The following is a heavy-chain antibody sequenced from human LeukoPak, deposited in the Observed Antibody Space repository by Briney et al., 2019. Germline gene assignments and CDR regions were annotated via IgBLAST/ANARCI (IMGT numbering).Heavy chain of an antibody. J-gene: IGHJ4*02. CDR1: GGSISSYY. Sequence: SETLSLTCTVSGGSISSYYWTWIRQPPGKGLEWIGYIHYSGSTNYNPSLKSRVTMSVDTSKNQFSLKLTSVTAADTAVYYCARLRSSQYYFDYWGQGTLVTVSP. D-gene: IGHD3-10*01. CDR2: IHYSGST. V-gene: IGHV4-59*08. CDR3: ARLRSSQYYFDY.